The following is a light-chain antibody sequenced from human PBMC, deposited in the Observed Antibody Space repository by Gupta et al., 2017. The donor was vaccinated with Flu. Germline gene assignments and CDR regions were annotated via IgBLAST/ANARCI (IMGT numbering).Light chain of an antibody. CDR3: QSYDSSNSV. J-gene: IGLJ2*01. Sequence: KFMLTQPHPVSEPPGRTVTISCTRSSGSIASNYVQWYQQRPGSSPTTVIYEDNQRPSGVPDRFSGSIDSSSNSASLTISGLKTEDEADYYCQSYDSSNSVFGGGTKLTVL. CDR1: SGSIASNY. CDR2: EDN. V-gene: IGLV6-57*01.